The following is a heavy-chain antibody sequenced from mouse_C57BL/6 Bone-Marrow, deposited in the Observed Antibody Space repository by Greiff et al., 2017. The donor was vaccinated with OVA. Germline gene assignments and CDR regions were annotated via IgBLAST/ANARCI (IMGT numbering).Heavy chain of an antibody. V-gene: IGHV5-17*01. D-gene: IGHD2-4*01. CDR3: ATDYDGAFDY. Sequence: EVKLVESGGGLVTPGGSLKLSCAASGFTFSDYGMHWVRQAPEKGLEWVAYISSGRSTIYYADKVKGRFTISRDNAKNTLFLQMTSLRSEDTAMYYCATDYDGAFDYWGQGTTLTVSS. J-gene: IGHJ2*01. CDR1: GFTFSDYG. CDR2: ISSGRSTI.